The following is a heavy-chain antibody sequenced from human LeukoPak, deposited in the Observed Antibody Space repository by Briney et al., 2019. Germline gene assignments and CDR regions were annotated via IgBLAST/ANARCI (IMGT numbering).Heavy chain of an antibody. D-gene: IGHD4-17*01. V-gene: IGHV3-21*01. J-gene: IGHJ4*02. CDR2: ISSSSSYI. CDR1: EFTFSNYK. CDR3: ARDDYGGIDY. Sequence: PGGSLRLSCAASEFTFSNYKMNWVRQAPGKGLEWVSSISSSSSYIYYADSVKGRFTISRDNAKNSLYLQMNSLRAEDTAVYYCARDDYGGIDYWGQGTLVTVSS.